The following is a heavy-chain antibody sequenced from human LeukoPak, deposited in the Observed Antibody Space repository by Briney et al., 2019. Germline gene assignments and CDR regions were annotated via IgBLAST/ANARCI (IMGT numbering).Heavy chain of an antibody. D-gene: IGHD6-19*01. V-gene: IGHV3-23*01. J-gene: IGHJ4*02. CDR3: AKYHGGTYSSGPVYFDY. CDR2: ISNSGGST. Sequence: GGPLRLSCAASGFTFSNYAMSWVRQAPGKGLEWVSSISNSGGSTYHADSVKGRFTISRDNSRNTLYLQMSSLRAEDTAVYYCAKYHGGTYSSGPVYFDYWGQGTLVTVSS. CDR1: GFTFSNYA.